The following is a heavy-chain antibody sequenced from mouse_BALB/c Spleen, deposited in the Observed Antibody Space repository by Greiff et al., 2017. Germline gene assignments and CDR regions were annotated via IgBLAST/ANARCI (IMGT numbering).Heavy chain of an antibody. Sequence: EVQLQQSGPELVKPGASVKISCKASGYTFTDYNMHWVKQSHGKSLEWIGYIYPYNGGTGYNQKFKSKATLTVDNSSSTAYMQLSSLASEDSAVYYCARYDVYYYAMDYWGQGTSVTVSS. J-gene: IGHJ4*01. CDR3: ARYDVYYYAMDY. D-gene: IGHD2-3*01. CDR2: IYPYNGGT. CDR1: GYTFTDYN. V-gene: IGHV1S29*02.